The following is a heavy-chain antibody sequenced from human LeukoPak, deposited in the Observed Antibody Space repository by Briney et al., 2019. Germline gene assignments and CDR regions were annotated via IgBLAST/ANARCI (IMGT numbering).Heavy chain of an antibody. CDR3: ARHLDMATFIDY. CDR2: ISSTGST. V-gene: IGHV4-59*08. CDR1: GGSMSSYY. D-gene: IGHD5-24*01. Sequence: SETLSLTCTVSGGSMSSYYWSWIRQPPGKGLEWVGYISSTGSTNNNPSLKSRVTTSVDTSKNQFSLNLNSVTAADTAVYYCARHLDMATFIDYWGQGTLVTVSS. J-gene: IGHJ4*02.